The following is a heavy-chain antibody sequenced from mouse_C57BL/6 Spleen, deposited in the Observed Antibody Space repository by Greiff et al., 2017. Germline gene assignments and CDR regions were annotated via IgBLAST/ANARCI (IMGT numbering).Heavy chain of an antibody. CDR2: IRSKSSNYVT. Sequence: EVQVVESGGGLVQPKGSLKLSCAASGFTFNTYAMHWVRQAPGKGLEWVARIRSKSSNYVTYYADSVKDRFTISRDDSQSMLYLQMNNLKTEDTAMYYCVRDYYGSSYWYFDVWGTGTTVTVSS. V-gene: IGHV10-3*01. J-gene: IGHJ1*03. D-gene: IGHD1-1*01. CDR3: VRDYYGSSYWYFDV. CDR1: GFTFNTYA.